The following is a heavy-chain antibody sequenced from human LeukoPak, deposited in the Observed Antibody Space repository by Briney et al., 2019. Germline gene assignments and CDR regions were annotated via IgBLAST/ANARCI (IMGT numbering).Heavy chain of an antibody. V-gene: IGHV4-4*02. CDR2: IYHSGST. Sequence: PSGTLSLTCAVPGGSISSSNWWSWVRQPPGKGLEWIGEIYHSGSTNYNPSLKSRVTISVDKSKNQFSLKLSSVTAADTAVYYCARVPYYYDSSGYMGARYYFDYWGQGTLVTVSS. CDR1: GGSISSSNW. CDR3: ARVPYYYDSSGYMGARYYFDY. J-gene: IGHJ4*02. D-gene: IGHD3-22*01.